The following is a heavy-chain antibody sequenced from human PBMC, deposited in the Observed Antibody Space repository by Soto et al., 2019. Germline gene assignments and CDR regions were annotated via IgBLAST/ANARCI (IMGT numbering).Heavy chain of an antibody. D-gene: IGHD3-9*01. CDR2: FDPEDGET. Sequence: ASVKVSCKVSGYTLTELSMHWVRQAPGKGLEWMGGFDPEDGETIYAQKFQGRVTMTEDTSTDTAYMELSSLRSEDMAVYYCATGRGHYDILTGFFYYYYGMDVWGQGTTVTVSS. CDR3: ATGRGHYDILTGFFYYYYGMDV. J-gene: IGHJ6*02. V-gene: IGHV1-24*01. CDR1: GYTLTELS.